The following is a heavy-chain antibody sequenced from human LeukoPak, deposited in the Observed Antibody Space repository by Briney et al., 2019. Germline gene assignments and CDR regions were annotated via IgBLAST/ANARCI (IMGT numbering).Heavy chain of an antibody. J-gene: IGHJ1*01. CDR2: INHSGST. CDR1: GGSFSGYY. CDR3: AKDPYSGSFEYFQH. V-gene: IGHV4-34*01. Sequence: SETLSLTCAVYGGSFSGYYWSWIRQPPGKGLEWIGEINHSGSTNYNPSLKSRVTISVDTSKNQFSLKLSSVTAADTAVYYCAKDPYSGSFEYFQHWGQGTLVTVSS. D-gene: IGHD1-26*01.